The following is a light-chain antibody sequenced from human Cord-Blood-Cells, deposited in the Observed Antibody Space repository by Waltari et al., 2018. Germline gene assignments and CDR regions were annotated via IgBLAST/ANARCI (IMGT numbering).Light chain of an antibody. J-gene: IGLJ2*01. V-gene: IGLV1-40*01. Sequence: QSVLTQPPSVSGAQGQRVTISCTGSSSNIGAGYDVHWYQQLPGTAPKLLIYGNSKRPSGVPDRFSGSKSGTSASLAITGLQAEDEADYYCQSYDSSLSGVVFGGGTKLTVL. CDR3: QSYDSSLSGVV. CDR2: GNS. CDR1: SSNIGAGYD.